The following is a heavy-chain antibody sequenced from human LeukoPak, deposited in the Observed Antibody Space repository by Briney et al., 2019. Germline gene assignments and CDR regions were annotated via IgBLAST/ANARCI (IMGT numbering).Heavy chain of an antibody. CDR3: ARDGSGYYGSGSIQRHDAFDI. CDR2: INPNSGGT. V-gene: IGHV1-2*06. D-gene: IGHD3-10*01. Sequence: ASVKVSCKASRYTFTCHYMHCVGQAPGQGLEGMGRINPNSGGTNYPQKLQGRVTKTRDTCISTAYMELSRLRSDDTAVYYCARDGSGYYGSGSIQRHDAFDIWGQGTMVTVSS. J-gene: IGHJ3*02. CDR1: RYTFTCHY.